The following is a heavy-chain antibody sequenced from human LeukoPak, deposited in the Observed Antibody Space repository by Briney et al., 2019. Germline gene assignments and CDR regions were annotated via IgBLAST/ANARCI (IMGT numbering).Heavy chain of an antibody. CDR3: ARVYDILTGYYTPDY. CDR1: VYTFPSYV. V-gene: IGHV1-18*04. D-gene: IGHD3-9*01. Sequence: ASVKVSCKASVYTFPSYVISGLRPPLGKGLEGMGWISAYNGNTNYAQRLQGRVTMTTDTSTSTAYMELRSLRSDDTAVYYCARVYDILTGYYTPDYWGQGTLVTVSS. J-gene: IGHJ4*02. CDR2: ISAYNGNT.